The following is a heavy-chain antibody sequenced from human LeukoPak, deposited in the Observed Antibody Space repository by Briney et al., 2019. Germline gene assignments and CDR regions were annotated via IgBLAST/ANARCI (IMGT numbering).Heavy chain of an antibody. CDR3: ARFQRTRAAYFDY. CDR2: SYDRSNK. J-gene: IGHJ4*02. Sequence: PARTLTLTCAVSGGTFSSYSWHWFGRPPPKKRVGWAGVSYDRSNKYYAPSLKGRVTISLDKSKNQLSLKLSSVTAADTAVYYCARFQRTRAAYFDYWGQGTLVTVYS. CDR1: GGTFSSYSW. V-gene: IGHV4-4*02.